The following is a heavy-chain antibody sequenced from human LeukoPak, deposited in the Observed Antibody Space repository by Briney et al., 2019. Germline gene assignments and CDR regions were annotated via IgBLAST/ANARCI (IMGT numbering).Heavy chain of an antibody. Sequence: GGSLRLSCTVSGFTFSSYWMSWVRQAPGKGLEWVANIKQDGSEKDYVDSVKGRFTISRDNAKNSVYLQMNSLRAEDTAVYYCARYCGGDCYGMDVWGQGTTATVSS. J-gene: IGHJ6*02. V-gene: IGHV3-7*01. CDR1: GFTFSSYW. CDR2: IKQDGSEK. CDR3: ARYCGGDCYGMDV. D-gene: IGHD2-21*01.